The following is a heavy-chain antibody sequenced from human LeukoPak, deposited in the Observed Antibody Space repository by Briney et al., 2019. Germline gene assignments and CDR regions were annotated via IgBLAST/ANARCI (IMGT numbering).Heavy chain of an antibody. CDR3: AREPSSSLYYYYYYYMDV. Sequence: SETLSLTCTVSGGSISSYYWSWIRQPAGKGLEWIGRIYTSGSTNYNPSLKSRVTMSVDTSKNQFSLKLSSVTAADTAVYYCAREPSSSLYYYYYYYMDVWGKGTAVTVSS. J-gene: IGHJ6*03. CDR2: IYTSGST. CDR1: GGSISSYY. V-gene: IGHV4-4*07. D-gene: IGHD6-6*01.